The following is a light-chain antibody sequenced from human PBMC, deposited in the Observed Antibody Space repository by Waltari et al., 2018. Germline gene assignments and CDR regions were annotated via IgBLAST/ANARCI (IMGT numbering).Light chain of an antibody. Sequence: EIVLTQSPATLSLSPGERATLSCRASQSVSSYLAWYQQKPGQAPRLLIYDASNRAPGIPARFSGSGSGTDFTLTISSLEPEDFAVYYCQQRSNWRSWTFGQGTKVEIK. CDR1: QSVSSY. CDR2: DAS. CDR3: QQRSNWRSWT. V-gene: IGKV3-11*01. J-gene: IGKJ1*01.